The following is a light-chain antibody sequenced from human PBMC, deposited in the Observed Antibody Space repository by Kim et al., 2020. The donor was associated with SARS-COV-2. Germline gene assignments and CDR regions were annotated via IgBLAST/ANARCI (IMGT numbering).Light chain of an antibody. Sequence: ASVGDRVTITCRASESICSCLAWYQQKSGRAPKLLIYKASALQGGVPSRFSGSGSETDFTLTISSLQPDDFGTYYCQQYDDYPLTFGGGTKVDIK. V-gene: IGKV1-5*01. CDR1: ESICSC. CDR2: KAS. J-gene: IGKJ4*01. CDR3: QQYDDYPLT.